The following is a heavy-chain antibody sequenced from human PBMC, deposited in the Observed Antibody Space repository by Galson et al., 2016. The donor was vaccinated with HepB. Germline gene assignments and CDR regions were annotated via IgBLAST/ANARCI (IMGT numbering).Heavy chain of an antibody. D-gene: IGHD5-18*01. J-gene: IGHJ4*02. CDR1: GYTFTRYY. Sequence: SVKVSCKASGYTFTRYYIHWVRQAPGQGLEWMGVINPSGGSTKDAQKFQGRVTMTRDTSTSTVYMELSSLRSEDTAVHFCARSYYMSTEGYRPFDSWSQGTLVTVSS. CDR3: ARSYYMSTEGYRPFDS. V-gene: IGHV1-46*01. CDR2: INPSGGST.